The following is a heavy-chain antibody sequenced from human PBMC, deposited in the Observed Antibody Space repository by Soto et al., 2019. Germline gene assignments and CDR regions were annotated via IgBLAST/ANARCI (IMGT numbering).Heavy chain of an antibody. CDR1: GGSISSGDYY. V-gene: IGHV4-30-4*01. CDR2: IYYSGST. J-gene: IGHJ5*02. Sequence: SETLSLTCTVSGGSISSGDYYWSWIRQPPGKGLEWIGYIYYSGSTYYNPSLKSRVTISVDTSKNQFSLKLSSVTAADTAVYYCVARAAAAPGWFDPWGQGTRVTVSS. D-gene: IGHD6-13*01. CDR3: VARAAAAPGWFDP.